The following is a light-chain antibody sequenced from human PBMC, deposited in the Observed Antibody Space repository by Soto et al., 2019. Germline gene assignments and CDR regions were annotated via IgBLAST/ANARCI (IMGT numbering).Light chain of an antibody. V-gene: IGKV1-39*01. J-gene: IGKJ2*01. CDR2: AAS. CDR1: QSINKY. CDR3: QQSYSAPPYT. Sequence: DIQMTQSPSSLSASVGDRVTITCRASQSINKYLNWYQQKPGKAPKLLIYAASSLQSGVPSRFSGSGSGTDFTLTISSLQPEDFATYDCQQSYSAPPYTFGQGTKLEIK.